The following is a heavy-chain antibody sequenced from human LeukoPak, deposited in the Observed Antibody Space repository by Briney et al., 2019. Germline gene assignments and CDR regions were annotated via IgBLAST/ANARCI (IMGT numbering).Heavy chain of an antibody. V-gene: IGHV4-39*07. CDR2: IYYSGST. Sequence: PSETLSLTCTVSGGSISSSSYYWGWIRQPPGKGLEWIGSIYYSGSTYYNPSLKSRVTISVDTSKNQFSLKLSSVTAADTAVYYCARGLRYPSYWGQGTLVTVSS. CDR3: ARGLRYPSY. CDR1: GGSISSSSYY. D-gene: IGHD3-9*01. J-gene: IGHJ4*02.